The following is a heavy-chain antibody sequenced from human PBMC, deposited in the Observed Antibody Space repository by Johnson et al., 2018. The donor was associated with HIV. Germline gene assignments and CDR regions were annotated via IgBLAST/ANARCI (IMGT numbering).Heavy chain of an antibody. CDR2: INQNGSEK. Sequence: VQLVESGGGLVQPGGSLRLSCTASGFTVSDYWMSWVRQSPGKGLEWVASINQNGSEKYYVDSVKGRLTISKDNAKNSLYLQMNSLRAEDTAVYYCARGGQLVLDALDIWGQGTMVTISS. J-gene: IGHJ3*02. CDR1: GFTVSDYW. V-gene: IGHV3-7*03. CDR3: ARGGQLVLDALDI. D-gene: IGHD6-6*01.